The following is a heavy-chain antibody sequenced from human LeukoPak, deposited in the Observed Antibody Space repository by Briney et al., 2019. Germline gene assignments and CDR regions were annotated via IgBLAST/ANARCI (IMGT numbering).Heavy chain of an antibody. Sequence: GGSLRLSCAASGFPFSSYGLTWVRQAPGKGLEWVSVIYSDGGRYYADSVKGRFTISRDNSKNTVYLQMNSLRAEDTAVYYCARTEYYYDSSGLEYFLHWGQGTLVTVSS. CDR1: GFPFSSYG. CDR3: ARTEYYYDSSGLEYFLH. V-gene: IGHV3-53*01. D-gene: IGHD3-22*01. CDR2: IYSDGGR. J-gene: IGHJ1*01.